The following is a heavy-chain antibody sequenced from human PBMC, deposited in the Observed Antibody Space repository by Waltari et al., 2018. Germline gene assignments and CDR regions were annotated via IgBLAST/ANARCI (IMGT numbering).Heavy chain of an antibody. D-gene: IGHD1-26*01. CDR1: GFTFSSYG. J-gene: IGHJ3*02. CDR2: IWYDGSNK. Sequence: QVQLVESGGGVVQPGRSLRLSCAASGFTFSSYGMHWVRQAPGKGLEWVAVIWYDGSNKYYADSVKGRFTISRDNSKNTLYLQMNSLRAEDTAVYYCASDPVVGALDAFDIWGQGTMVTVSS. V-gene: IGHV3-33*01. CDR3: ASDPVVGALDAFDI.